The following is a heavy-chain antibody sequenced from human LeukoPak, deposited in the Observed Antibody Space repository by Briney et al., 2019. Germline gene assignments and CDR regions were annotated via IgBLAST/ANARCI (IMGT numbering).Heavy chain of an antibody. CDR1: GGSISNYY. CDR2: IYYSGST. D-gene: IGHD6-19*01. V-gene: IGHV4-59*08. Sequence: PSETLSLTCTVSGGSISNYYWSWIRQPPGKGLDWIGYIYYSGSTNYNPSLKSRVTISVDTSRNQFSLKLGSVTAADTAVYYCARHEKSSGWYYDYWGQGTLVTVSS. CDR3: ARHEKSSGWYYDY. J-gene: IGHJ4*02.